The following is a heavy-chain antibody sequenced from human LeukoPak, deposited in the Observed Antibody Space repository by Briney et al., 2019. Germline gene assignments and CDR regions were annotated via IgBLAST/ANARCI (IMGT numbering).Heavy chain of an antibody. J-gene: IGHJ6*03. Sequence: PGGSLRLSCAASGFTFSSYGMHWVRQAPGKGLEWVAFIRYDGSNKYYADSVKGRFTISRDNSKNTLYLQMNSLRAEDTAVYYCANKWLVPPYYYYYMDVWGKGTTVTVSS. CDR1: GFTFSSYG. CDR2: IRYDGSNK. V-gene: IGHV3-30*02. D-gene: IGHD3-22*01. CDR3: ANKWLVPPYYYYYMDV.